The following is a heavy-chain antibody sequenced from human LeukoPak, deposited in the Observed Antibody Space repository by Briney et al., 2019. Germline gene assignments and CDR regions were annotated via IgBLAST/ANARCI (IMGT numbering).Heavy chain of an antibody. J-gene: IGHJ4*02. CDR1: GFTFSSYA. CDR3: AKDWGYSYGYSYYFDY. D-gene: IGHD5-18*01. CDR2: ISGSGGST. V-gene: IGHV3-23*01. Sequence: GGSLRLSCAASGFTFSSYAMSWVRQAPGKGLEWVSAISGSGGSTYYADSVKGRFTISRDNSKNTLYLQMNSPRAEDTAVYYCAKDWGYSYGYSYYFDYWGQGTLVTVSS.